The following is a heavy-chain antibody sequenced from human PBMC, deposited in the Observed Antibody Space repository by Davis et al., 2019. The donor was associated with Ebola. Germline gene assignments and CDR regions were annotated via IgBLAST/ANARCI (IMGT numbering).Heavy chain of an antibody. CDR3: ASPKYCSSTSCRDY. CDR2: IHYSGRT. J-gene: IGHJ4*02. D-gene: IGHD2-2*01. Sequence: SETLSLTCAVYGGSFSGYYWSWIRQHPGKGLEWIGYIHYSGRTYYNPSLKSRVTISVDTSKNQFSLKLSSVTAADTAVYYCASPKYCSSTSCRDYWGQGTLVTVSS. V-gene: IGHV4-34*01. CDR1: GGSFSGYY.